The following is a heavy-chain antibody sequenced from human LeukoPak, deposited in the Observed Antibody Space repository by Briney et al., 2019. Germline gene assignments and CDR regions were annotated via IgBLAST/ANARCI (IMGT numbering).Heavy chain of an antibody. D-gene: IGHD6-13*01. V-gene: IGHV4-39*01. J-gene: IGHJ4*02. Sequence: SETLSLTCSVSGGSISSRYYWGWIRQSPGKGLEWIGGLYYTGSTYYNPSLKSRITISVDTSKNQFSLKLTSVTAAATAFYYCASVYSLYDNWGKGIMVIVSS. CDR3: ASVYSLYDN. CDR2: LYYTGST. CDR1: GGSISSRYY.